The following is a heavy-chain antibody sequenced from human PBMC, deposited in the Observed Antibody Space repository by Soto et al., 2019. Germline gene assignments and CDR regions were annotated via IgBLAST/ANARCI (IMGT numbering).Heavy chain of an antibody. D-gene: IGHD3-9*01. V-gene: IGHV3-53*01. J-gene: IGHJ3*02. CDR2: IYSGGST. CDR3: ARETYYILTGYRSNGAFDI. CDR1: GFTVSSNY. Sequence: GGSLRLSCAASGFTVSSNYMSWVRQAPGEGLEWVSVIYSGGSTYYADSVKGRFTISRDNSKNTLYLQMNSLRAEDTAVYYCARETYYILTGYRSNGAFDIRAQGTTVTVSS.